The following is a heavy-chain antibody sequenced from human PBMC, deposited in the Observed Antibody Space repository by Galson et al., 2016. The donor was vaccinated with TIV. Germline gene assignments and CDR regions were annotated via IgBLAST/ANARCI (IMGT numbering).Heavy chain of an antibody. D-gene: IGHD6-19*01. CDR2: IRAYNGHT. Sequence: SVKVSCKASGYTFTSFGMTWVRQAPGQGLEWVGWIRAYNGHTNYAQKVQGRVTMTTDKSTGPAYLEMSSLRSDDTAVFFCGRVVPVQFDSSVVTANWGQGTLVTVSA. CDR1: GYTFTSFG. CDR3: GRVVPVQFDSSVVTAN. V-gene: IGHV1-18*01. J-gene: IGHJ4*02.